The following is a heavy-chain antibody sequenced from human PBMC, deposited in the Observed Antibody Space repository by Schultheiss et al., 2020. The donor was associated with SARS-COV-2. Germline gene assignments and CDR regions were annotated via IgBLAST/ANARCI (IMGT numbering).Heavy chain of an antibody. CDR1: GGTFSSYA. CDR3: AKDDCSGGTCYPDY. D-gene: IGHD2-15*01. Sequence: SVKVSCKASGGTFSSYAISWVRQAPGQGLEWMGGIIPIFGTANYAQKFQGRVTITADESTSTAYMELSSLRAEDTAVYYCAKDDCSGGTCYPDYWGQGTLVTVSS. CDR2: IIPIFGTA. V-gene: IGHV1-69*13. J-gene: IGHJ4*02.